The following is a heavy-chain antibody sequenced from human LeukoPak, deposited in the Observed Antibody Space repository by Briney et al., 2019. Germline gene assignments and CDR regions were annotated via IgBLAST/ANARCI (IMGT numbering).Heavy chain of an antibody. V-gene: IGHV4-31*03. Sequence: SQTLSLTCTVSGGSISRAGYFWGWVRQHPGRGREWIGYVYYSGSTYYNPSLKSRVSISIDTSKTQFSLKLNSVTAADTAVYYCAREFADSNWFDPWGQGTLVTVSS. J-gene: IGHJ5*02. D-gene: IGHD3-16*01. CDR2: VYYSGST. CDR3: AREFADSNWFDP. CDR1: GGSISRAGYF.